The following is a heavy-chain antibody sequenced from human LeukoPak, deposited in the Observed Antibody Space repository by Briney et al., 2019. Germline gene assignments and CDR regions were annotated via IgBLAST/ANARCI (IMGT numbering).Heavy chain of an antibody. CDR1: GFTFGDYA. CDR2: IRSKAYGGTT. J-gene: IGHJ4*02. D-gene: IGHD6-13*01. Sequence: GGSLRLSCTASGFTFGDYAMSWFRQAPGKGLEWVGFIRSKAYGGTTEYAASVKGRFTTSRDDSKSIAYLQMNSLKTEDTAVYYCNIRAAGTNYFDYWGQGTLVTVSS. CDR3: NIRAAGTNYFDY. V-gene: IGHV3-49*03.